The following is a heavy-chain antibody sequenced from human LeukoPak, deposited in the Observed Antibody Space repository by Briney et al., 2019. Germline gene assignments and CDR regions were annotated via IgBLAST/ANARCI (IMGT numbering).Heavy chain of an antibody. CDR3: ARIGGSYDILTGFDY. V-gene: IGHV3-30*02. D-gene: IGHD3-9*01. Sequence: PGGSLRLSCAASGFTLSSYGMHWARQAPGKGLEWVAFIRYDGSNKYYADSVKGRFTISRDNAKNSLYLQMNSLRAEDTAVYYCARIGGSYDILTGFDYWGQGTLVTVSS. CDR1: GFTLSSYG. CDR2: IRYDGSNK. J-gene: IGHJ4*02.